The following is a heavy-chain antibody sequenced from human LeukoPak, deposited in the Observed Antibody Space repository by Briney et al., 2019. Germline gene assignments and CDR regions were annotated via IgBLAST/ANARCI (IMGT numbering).Heavy chain of an antibody. Sequence: ESGPTLVKPTQTLTLTCTFSGFSLSTSGVGVGWIRQPPGKALEWLALIYWNDDEHYSPSLKSRLTITKDTSKKQVVLTMTNMDPVDTATYYCAHSPQIGYCNSTSCLKWFDPWGQGTLVTVSS. CDR2: IYWNDDE. V-gene: IGHV2-5*01. CDR3: AHSPQIGYCNSTSCLKWFDP. J-gene: IGHJ5*02. CDR1: GFSLSTSGVG. D-gene: IGHD2-2*01.